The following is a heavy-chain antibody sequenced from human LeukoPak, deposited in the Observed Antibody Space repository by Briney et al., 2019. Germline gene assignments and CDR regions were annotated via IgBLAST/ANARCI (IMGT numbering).Heavy chain of an antibody. V-gene: IGHV3-23*01. CDR3: VGATGFGY. CDR1: GFTFSSYA. J-gene: IGHJ4*02. D-gene: IGHD1-26*01. Sequence: GGSLRLSCAASGFTFSSYAMSWVRQAPGKGLEWVSDISGSGGSTYYADSVKGRFTISRDNSKNTLYLQMNSLRAGDTAVYYCVGATGFGYWGQGTLVTVSS. CDR2: ISGSGGST.